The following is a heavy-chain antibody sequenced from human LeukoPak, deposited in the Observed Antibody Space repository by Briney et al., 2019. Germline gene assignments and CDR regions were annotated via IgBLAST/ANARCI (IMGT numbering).Heavy chain of an antibody. CDR2: IWYDGSNK. J-gene: IGHJ5*02. CDR3: ARDLTHGDYGVTGFDP. Sequence: PGGSLRLSCAASGFTFSSYGMHWVRQAPGKGLEWVAVIWYDGSNKYYADSVKGRFTISRDNSKNTLYLQMNGLRAEDTAVYYCARDLTHGDYGVTGFDPWGQGTLVTVSS. D-gene: IGHD4-17*01. CDR1: GFTFSSYG. V-gene: IGHV3-33*01.